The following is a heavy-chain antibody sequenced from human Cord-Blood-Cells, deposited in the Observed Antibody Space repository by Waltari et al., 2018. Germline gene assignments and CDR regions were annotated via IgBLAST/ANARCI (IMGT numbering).Heavy chain of an antibody. D-gene: IGHD3-10*01. V-gene: IGHV1-2*06. CDR2: INPNSGGT. Sequence: QVQLVQSGAEVKKPGASVKVSCKASGYTFTGYYMHWVRQAPGQGLEWMGRINPNSGGTNYEQKFQGRVTMTRETSISTAYMELSRLRSDDTAVYYCARPTLLSGSYYDYWVQGTLVTVSS. CDR3: ARPTLLSGSYYDY. CDR1: GYTFTGYY. J-gene: IGHJ4*02.